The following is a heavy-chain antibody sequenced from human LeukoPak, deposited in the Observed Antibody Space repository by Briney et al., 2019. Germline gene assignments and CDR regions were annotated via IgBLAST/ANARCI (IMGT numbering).Heavy chain of an antibody. CDR3: ATGGYSYGSYKD. CDR1: GYXXXXXX. V-gene: IGHV1-24*01. J-gene: IGHJ4*02. CDR2: FDPEDGET. Sequence: ASVKVSCKVSGYXXXXXXXXXVXXXXXKXXEXMXGFDPEDGETIYAQKFQGRVTMTEDTSTDTAYMELSSLRSEDTAVYYCATGGYSYGSYKDWGQGTLVTVSS. D-gene: IGHD5-18*01.